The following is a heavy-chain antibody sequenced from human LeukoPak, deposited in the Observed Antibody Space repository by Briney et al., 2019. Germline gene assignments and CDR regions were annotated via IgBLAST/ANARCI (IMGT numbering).Heavy chain of an antibody. J-gene: IGHJ3*02. Sequence: GGSLRLSCAASGFTFSSSAMNWVRQAPGRGLEWVSSISPTGGAIFYADSLRGRFTISRDNSKNTLYLQMNSLRAEDTAVYYCANLYDSSGYYYDAFDIWGQGTMVTVSS. CDR1: GFTFSSSA. CDR3: ANLYDSSGYYYDAFDI. D-gene: IGHD3-22*01. V-gene: IGHV3-23*01. CDR2: ISPTGGAI.